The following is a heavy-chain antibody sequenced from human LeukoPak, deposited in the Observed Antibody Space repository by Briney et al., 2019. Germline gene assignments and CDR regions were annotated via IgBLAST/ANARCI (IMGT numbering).Heavy chain of an antibody. CDR3: AKDQTYYYDSSGYYLGYFQH. V-gene: IGHV3-64*04. Sequence: GGSLRLSCSASGFTFSNYAMHWVRQAPGKGLEFVSAISSNGGSTYYADSVKGRFTISRDNSKNTLYLQMNSLRAEDTAVYYCAKDQTYYYDSSGYYLGYFQHWGQGTLVTVSS. J-gene: IGHJ1*01. CDR2: ISSNGGST. CDR1: GFTFSNYA. D-gene: IGHD3-22*01.